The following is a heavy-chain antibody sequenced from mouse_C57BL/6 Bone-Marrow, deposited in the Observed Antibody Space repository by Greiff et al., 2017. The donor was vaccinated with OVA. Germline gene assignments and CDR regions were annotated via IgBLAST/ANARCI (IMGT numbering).Heavy chain of an antibody. CDR1: GFNIKDYY. CDR3: VSYDGYSFAY. Sequence: EVQLVESGAELVKPGASVKLSCTASGFNIKDYYMHWVKQRTEQGLEWIGRIDPEDGETKYAPKFQGQATITAETSSNTAYLQLSSLTSEDSAVYYCVSYDGYSFAYWGQGTLVTVSA. J-gene: IGHJ3*01. V-gene: IGHV14-2*01. CDR2: IDPEDGET. D-gene: IGHD2-3*01.